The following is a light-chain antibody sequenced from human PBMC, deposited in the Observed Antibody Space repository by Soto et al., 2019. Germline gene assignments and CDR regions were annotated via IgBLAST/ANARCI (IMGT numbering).Light chain of an antibody. J-gene: IGKJ5*01. V-gene: IGKV3-11*01. CDR2: DAS. CDR1: QSVSSY. Sequence: EIVLTQSPATLSLPPGERATLSCRASQSVSSYLAWYQQKPGQAPMLLIYDASNRATGIPARFSGSGSGTDFTLTISSLEPEDFPVYYCQQRSILPLTFGQGTRLEIK. CDR3: QQRSILPLT.